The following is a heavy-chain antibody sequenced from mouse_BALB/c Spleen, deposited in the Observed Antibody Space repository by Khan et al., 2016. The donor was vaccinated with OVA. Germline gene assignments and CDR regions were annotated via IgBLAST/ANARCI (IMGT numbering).Heavy chain of an antibody. V-gene: IGHV2-3*01. J-gene: IGHJ4*01. CDR2: IWGDGST. CDR3: AKFTPDYYSMDY. D-gene: IGHD1-1*01. Sequence: QVQLKESGPGLVAPSQSLVITCTVSGFSLTSYGVNWVRQPPGKGLEWLGVIWGDGSTNYHSTLIFRLIISKDNSKSQVFLKLNSLQTDDTATYFCAKFTPDYYSMDYWGQGTSVTVSS. CDR1: GFSLTSYG.